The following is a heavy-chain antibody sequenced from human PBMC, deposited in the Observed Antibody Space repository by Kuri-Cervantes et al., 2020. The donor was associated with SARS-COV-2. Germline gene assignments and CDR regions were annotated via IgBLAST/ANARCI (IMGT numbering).Heavy chain of an antibody. D-gene: IGHD2-15*01. CDR2: IRYDGSNK. Sequence: GESLKISCAVSGFTVSTNYMSWIRQAPGKGLEWVAFIRYDGSNKYYADSVKGRFTISRDNSKNTLYLQMNSLRAEDTAVYYCAKVVEVVVAAAFDYWGQGTLVTVSS. CDR1: GFTVSTNY. CDR3: AKVVEVVVAAAFDY. J-gene: IGHJ4*02. V-gene: IGHV3-30*02.